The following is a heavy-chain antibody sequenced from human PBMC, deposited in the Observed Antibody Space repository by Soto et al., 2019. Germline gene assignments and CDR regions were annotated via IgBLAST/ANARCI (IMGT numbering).Heavy chain of an antibody. CDR1: GGTFSGYA. Sequence: SVKVSCKASGGTFSGYAISWVRQAPGQGLEWMGRLIPIFGTANYAQKFQGRATITADESTSTAYMELSSLRSEDTAVYYCARGARYYYYYGMDVWGQGTTVTVSS. V-gene: IGHV1-69*13. J-gene: IGHJ6*02. CDR3: ARGARYYYYYGMDV. CDR2: LIPIFGTA.